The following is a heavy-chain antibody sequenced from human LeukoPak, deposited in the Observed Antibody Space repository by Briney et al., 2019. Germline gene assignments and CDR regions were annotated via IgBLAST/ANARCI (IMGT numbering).Heavy chain of an antibody. CDR1: GFTFSSYG. V-gene: IGHV3-30*18. Sequence: PGRSLRLSCAASGFTFSSYGMHSVRQAPGKGLEWVAVISYDGSNKYYADSVKGRFTISRDNSKNTLYLQMNSLRAEDTAVYYCAKDAYDFWSGYSLIDYWGQGTLVTVPS. J-gene: IGHJ4*02. CDR3: AKDAYDFWSGYSLIDY. D-gene: IGHD3-3*01. CDR2: ISYDGSNK.